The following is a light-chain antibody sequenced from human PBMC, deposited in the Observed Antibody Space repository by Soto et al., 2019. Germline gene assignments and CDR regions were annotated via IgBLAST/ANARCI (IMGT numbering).Light chain of an antibody. CDR1: QSVDIY. Sequence: TQSPCTLSASPGDRVTLSCMASQSVDIYLAWYQQRAGKAPKLLVYRASTKKTEMPGRFSGRGSGTEFTLTINNLQSDDFAVYYCQQYKSYSRTFGQGTKVDIK. V-gene: IGKV1-5*03. J-gene: IGKJ1*01. CDR2: RAS. CDR3: QQYKSYSRT.